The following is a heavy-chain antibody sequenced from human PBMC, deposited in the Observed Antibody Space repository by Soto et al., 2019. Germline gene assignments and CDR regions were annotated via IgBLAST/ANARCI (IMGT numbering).Heavy chain of an antibody. D-gene: IGHD2-15*01. CDR1: GYTFSNYY. Sequence: QVQVVQSGADVQEPGASVKVSCKASGYTFSNYYVHWVRQAPGQGLEWMGMIHPSGGRGGTTYAQKFQGRFTMTADTSTSTMFMTLSSLTSQDTALYYCARAMGGSWFSDAFDVWGQGTMVTVSS. CDR3: ARAMGGSWFSDAFDV. V-gene: IGHV1-46*01. CDR2: IHPSGGRGGT. J-gene: IGHJ3*01.